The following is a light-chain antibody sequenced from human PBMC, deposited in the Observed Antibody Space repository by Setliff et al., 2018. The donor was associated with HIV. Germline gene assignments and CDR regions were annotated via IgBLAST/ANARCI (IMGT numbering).Light chain of an antibody. J-gene: IGLJ3*02. CDR1: SSNIGAGYD. Sequence: QSVLTQPPSVSGAPGQRVTISCTGTSSNIGAGYDVHWYQQLPGTAPKLLIYVNTNRPSGVPDRFSGSKSGTSASLAITGLQAEDEADYYCQSYDSSLSGSLFGGGTKGTVL. V-gene: IGLV1-40*01. CDR3: QSYDSSLSGSL. CDR2: VNT.